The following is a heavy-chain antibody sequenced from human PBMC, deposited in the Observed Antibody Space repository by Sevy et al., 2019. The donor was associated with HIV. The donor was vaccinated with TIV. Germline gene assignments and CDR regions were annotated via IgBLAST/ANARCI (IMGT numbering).Heavy chain of an antibody. V-gene: IGHV3-48*01. D-gene: IGHD6-19*01. CDR1: GFTFISYS. Sequence: GGSLRLSCAASGFTFISYSMNWVRQAPGKGLEWISHISSSSTTTYYADSVKGRFTISRDNDRNLLYLQMNSLRAEDTAVYYCASRSEWYGNYYYYYGLDIWGQGATVTVSS. CDR2: ISSSSTTT. J-gene: IGHJ6*02. CDR3: ASRSEWYGNYYYYYGLDI.